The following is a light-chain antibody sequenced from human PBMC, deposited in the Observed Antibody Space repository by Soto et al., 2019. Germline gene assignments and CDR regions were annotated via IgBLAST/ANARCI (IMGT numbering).Light chain of an antibody. V-gene: IGKV3-15*01. J-gene: IGKJ5*01. CDR1: QSVSSSY. CDR3: QQYNNWPPIT. Sequence: EIVLTQSPGTLSLSPGERGTLSCRASQSVSSSYLAWYQQKPGQAPRLLIYGASTRATDIPDRFTGSGSGTEFTLTISSLQSEDFAVYSCQQYNNWPPITFGQGTRLEIK. CDR2: GAS.